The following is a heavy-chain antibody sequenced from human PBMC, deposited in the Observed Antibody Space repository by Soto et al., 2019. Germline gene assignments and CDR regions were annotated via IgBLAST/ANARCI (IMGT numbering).Heavy chain of an antibody. CDR2: IWYDGSNK. J-gene: IGHJ6*02. CDR3: ARADCTGAYCYSWPFNYGVDV. V-gene: IGHV3-33*08. CDR1: GFTFNTYG. Sequence: QVQLVESGGGVVQPGGSLRLSCTTSGFTFNTYGMHWVRQAPGKGLEWVAIIWYDGSNKYYADFVKGRFTIPRDNSKNTLYLQMNSLRAEDTALYYCARADCTGAYCYSWPFNYGVDVWGQGTTVTVSS. D-gene: IGHD2-15*01.